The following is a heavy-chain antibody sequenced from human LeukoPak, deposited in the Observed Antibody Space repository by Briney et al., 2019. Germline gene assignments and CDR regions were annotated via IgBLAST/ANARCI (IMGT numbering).Heavy chain of an antibody. CDR1: GGSFSIYY. Sequence: SETLSLTCTVSGGSFSIYYWSWIRQPAGKGLEWIGRIYTSGSTNYNPSLKSRVTMSVDTSKNQFSLKLSSVTAADTAVYYCARGGSVYDILDPIDCWGQGTLVTVSS. CDR2: IYTSGST. D-gene: IGHD3-9*01. V-gene: IGHV4-4*07. J-gene: IGHJ4*02. CDR3: ARGGSVYDILDPIDC.